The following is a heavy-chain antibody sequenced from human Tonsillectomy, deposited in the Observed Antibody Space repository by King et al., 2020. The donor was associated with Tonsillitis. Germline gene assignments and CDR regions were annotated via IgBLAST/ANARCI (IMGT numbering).Heavy chain of an antibody. Sequence: VQLVESGGGLVQPGGSLRLSCAASGFTFSSYEMNWVRQAPGKGLEWDSYISSSGNTIYYSDSVKGRFTISRDNAKNSLYLQMNSLRAEDTAVYYCARDPIVGANFDYWGQGTLVTVSS. V-gene: IGHV3-48*03. CDR2: ISSSGNTI. CDR3: ARDPIVGANFDY. D-gene: IGHD1-26*01. J-gene: IGHJ4*02. CDR1: GFTFSSYE.